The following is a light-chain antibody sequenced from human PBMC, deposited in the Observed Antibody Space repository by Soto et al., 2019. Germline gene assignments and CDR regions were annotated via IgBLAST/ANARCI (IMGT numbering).Light chain of an antibody. J-gene: IGKJ5*01. CDR1: QGIRTW. Sequence: DIQMTQTPSSVSASVGDRVTITCRASQGIRTWLTWYQQKPGKAPKVLIYAASSLQSGVPSRFSGSGSGTDFTLTISTLQPEDSGIYYCHQANSFTITFGQGTRMEIK. CDR2: AAS. CDR3: HQANSFTIT. V-gene: IGKV1-12*01.